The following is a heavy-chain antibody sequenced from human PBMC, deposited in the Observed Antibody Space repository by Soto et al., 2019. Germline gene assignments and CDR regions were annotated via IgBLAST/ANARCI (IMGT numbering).Heavy chain of an antibody. J-gene: IGHJ4*02. D-gene: IGHD3-10*01. CDR1: GFSLSTNGVG. V-gene: IGHV2-5*02. CDR3: AHRRGFRGITFDY. CDR2: IYWDDDK. Sequence: QITLKESGPTLVKPTQTLTLTCTFSGFSLSTNGVGVGWIRQPPGKALEWLALIYWDDDKRYSPSLKSRLTITKGTSKNQVVLTRTNMDPVDTASYYCAHRRGFRGITFDYWGQGMLVTVSS.